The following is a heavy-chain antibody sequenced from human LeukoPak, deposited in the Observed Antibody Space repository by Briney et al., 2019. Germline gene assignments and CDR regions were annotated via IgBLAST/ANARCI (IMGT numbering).Heavy chain of an antibody. CDR1: GYTXTSYY. J-gene: IGHJ4*02. CDR3: ARDPTNTSGRYAFFDY. Sequence: ASVKVSCKASGYTXTSYYMHWVRXXPGQGLEWMLWISCYNGDTHYAQKFQGRVTMTTDTSTTTAYLELRSLRSDDTALYYCARDPTNTSGRYAFFDYWGQGTLVTVSS. V-gene: IGHV1-18*04. D-gene: IGHD6-19*01. CDR2: ISCYNGDT.